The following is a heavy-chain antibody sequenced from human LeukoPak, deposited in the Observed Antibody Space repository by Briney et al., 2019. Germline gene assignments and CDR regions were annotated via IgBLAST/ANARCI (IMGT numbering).Heavy chain of an antibody. CDR2: INPNSGGT. V-gene: IGHV1-2*02. J-gene: IGHJ4*02. CDR1: EYTFTGYS. D-gene: IGHD3-10*01. Sequence: ASVKVSCKASEYTFTGYSMNWVRQAPGQGLEWIGGINPNSGGTNYAEKFQGRVTMTRDTSISTAYMELSRLRSDDTAVYYCARDGSYYGSGSYSHIDYWGQGTLVTVSS. CDR3: ARDGSYYGSGSYSHIDY.